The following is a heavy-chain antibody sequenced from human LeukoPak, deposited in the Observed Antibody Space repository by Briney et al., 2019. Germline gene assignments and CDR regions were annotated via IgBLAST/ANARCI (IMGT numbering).Heavy chain of an antibody. CDR1: GFTFSSYA. V-gene: IGHV3-23*01. J-gene: IGHJ2*01. CDR3: ARESNDFLTGFYRGPKFWYFDI. CDR2: ISGSGGST. D-gene: IGHD3-9*01. Sequence: GGSLRLSCAASGFTFSSYAMSWVRQAPGKGLEWVSAISGSGGSTYYADSVKGRFTISRDNAKNSLSLQMDGLRVEDTAVYYCARESNDFLTGFYRGPKFWYFDIWGRGILVTVS.